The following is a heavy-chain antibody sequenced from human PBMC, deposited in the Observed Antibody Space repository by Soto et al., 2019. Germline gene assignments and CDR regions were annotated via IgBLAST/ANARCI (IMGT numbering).Heavy chain of an antibody. J-gene: IGHJ4*02. D-gene: IGHD5-18*01. CDR1: GGSFSGYY. CDR2: INHSGST. CDR3: ARGFGYSL. V-gene: IGHV4-34*01. Sequence: SETLSLTCAVYGGSFSGYYWSWIRQPPGKGLEWIGEINHSGSTNYNPSLKSRVTISVDTSKNQFSLKLSSVTAADTAVYYCARGFGYSLWGQGTLVTVSS.